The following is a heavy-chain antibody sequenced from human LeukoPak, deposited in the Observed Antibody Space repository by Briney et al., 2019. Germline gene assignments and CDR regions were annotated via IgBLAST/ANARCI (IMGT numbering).Heavy chain of an antibody. D-gene: IGHD4-17*01. CDR3: ARGLAVTTDFDY. J-gene: IGHJ4*02. V-gene: IGHV1-69*04. CDR2: IIPILGIA. CDR1: GGTFSSYA. Sequence: GASVKVPCKASGGTFSSYAISWVRQAPGQGLEWMGRIIPILGIANYAQKFQGRVTITADKSTSTAYMELSSLRSEDTAAYYCARGLAVTTDFDYWGQGTLVTVSS.